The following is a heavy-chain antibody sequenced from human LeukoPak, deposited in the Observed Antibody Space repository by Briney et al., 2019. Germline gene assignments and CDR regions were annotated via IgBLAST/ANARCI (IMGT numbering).Heavy chain of an antibody. Sequence: PGGSLRLSCAASGFIFSNYEINWVRQAPGEGLEWVSYISTSGNDIYYADSVKGRFTISRDNAKNSLYLQLNSLRADDTAVYYCARGAQWVLDYWGQGTLDTVSS. CDR3: ARGAQWVLDY. J-gene: IGHJ4*02. CDR1: GFIFSNYE. CDR2: ISTSGNDI. V-gene: IGHV3-48*03. D-gene: IGHD1-26*01.